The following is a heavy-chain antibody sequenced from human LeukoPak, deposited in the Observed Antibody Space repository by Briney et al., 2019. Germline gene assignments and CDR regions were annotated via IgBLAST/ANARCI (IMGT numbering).Heavy chain of an antibody. CDR2: INPSGGST. V-gene: IGHV1-46*01. D-gene: IGHD5-12*01. J-gene: IGHJ4*02. CDR1: GYTFTSYH. Sequence: ASVKVSCKASGYTFTSYHMHWVRQAPGQGLEWMGIINPSGGSTSYAQKFQGRVTMTRDTATSTVYMELSSLRSEDTAVYYCALSRSLWWLPDYWGQGTLVTVSS. CDR3: ALSRSLWWLPDY.